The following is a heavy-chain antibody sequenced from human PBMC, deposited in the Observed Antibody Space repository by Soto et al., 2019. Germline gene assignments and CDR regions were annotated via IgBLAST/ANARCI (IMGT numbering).Heavy chain of an antibody. CDR1: GGTFSSYA. CDR3: ARQQLSPPSIYYSYCYGMDV. V-gene: IGHV1-69*01. CDR2: IVPIFGNA. J-gene: IGHJ6*02. Sequence: QVQLVQSGAEVKKPGSSVKVSCKASGGTFSSYAISWVRQAPGQGLEWMGGIVPIFGNANYAQKFQGRVTITADESKSTAHMERSSLRSEDTAVYYCARQQLSPPSIYYSYCYGMDVWGQGTTVTVSS. D-gene: IGHD6-13*01.